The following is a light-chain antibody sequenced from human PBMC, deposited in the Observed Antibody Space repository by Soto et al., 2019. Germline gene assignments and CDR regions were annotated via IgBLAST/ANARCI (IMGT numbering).Light chain of an antibody. J-gene: IGLJ1*01. Sequence: QSVPTPPPCMSGGPGRRVPISCTGSSSKNGAGYDVHWYQQLPGTAPKLLIYAISNRPSGVPDRFSGSKSGTSASLAITGLQAEDEADYYCQSYDSSLSGSGVFGTGTKVTVL. CDR1: SSKNGAGYD. V-gene: IGLV1-40*01. CDR2: AIS. CDR3: QSYDSSLSGSGV.